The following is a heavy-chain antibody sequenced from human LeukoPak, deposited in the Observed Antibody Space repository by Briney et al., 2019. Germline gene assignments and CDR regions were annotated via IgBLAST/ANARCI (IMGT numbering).Heavy chain of an antibody. CDR2: ISSSGSTI. CDR3: ARDASGWSYNWFDP. Sequence: GGSLRLSCAASGFTFSSYEMNWVRQAPGKGLEWVSYISSSGSTIYYADSVKGRFTISRDNAKNSLYLQMNSLRAEDTAVYYCARDASGWSYNWFDPWGQGTLVTVSS. CDR1: GFTFSSYE. V-gene: IGHV3-48*03. J-gene: IGHJ5*02. D-gene: IGHD6-19*01.